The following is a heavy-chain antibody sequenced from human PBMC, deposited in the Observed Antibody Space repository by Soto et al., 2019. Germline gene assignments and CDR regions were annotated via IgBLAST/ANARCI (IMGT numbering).Heavy chain of an antibody. V-gene: IGHV3-23*01. D-gene: IGHD6-13*01. Sequence: PGGSLRLSCATSGFTFRSYAMSWVRQAPGKGLEWVSTITSSGGNTFYAGSVKGRFTISRDNSKSTLSLQINSLKAEDTAVYYCANSIAAAGIAMDYWGQGTLVTVSS. CDR3: ANSIAAAGIAMDY. CDR1: GFTFRSYA. CDR2: ITSSGGNT. J-gene: IGHJ4*02.